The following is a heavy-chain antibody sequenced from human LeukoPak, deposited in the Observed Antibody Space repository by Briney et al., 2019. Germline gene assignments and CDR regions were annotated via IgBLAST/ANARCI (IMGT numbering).Heavy chain of an antibody. D-gene: IGHD2-21*01. J-gene: IGHJ4*02. Sequence: ASVKVSCKSSGDSLTSYGFTWVRQAPGQGLEWMGLISAYNGHTKYAQRIEGRVTMTTDTSKSTAYMELRSLRSDDTVVYYCGRGSGVVSPNYFCDSWGQGTLVTVSS. V-gene: IGHV1-18*04. CDR3: GRGSGVVSPNYFCDS. CDR1: GDSLTSYG. CDR2: ISAYNGHT.